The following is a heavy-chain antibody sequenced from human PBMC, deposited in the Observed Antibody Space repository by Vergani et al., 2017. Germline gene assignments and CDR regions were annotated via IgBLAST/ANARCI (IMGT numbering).Heavy chain of an antibody. CDR1: FDSIRNLY. CDR3: ASDTHSGQRADR. Sequence: QVQLQESGPGLVKSSETLSLTCSVSFDSIRNLYCNWTRQPPGKGLEWRGSIHYSENTNYNPSLKTRGTISVDTSKNQFSLTLTAVTAADTAVNYCASDTHSGQRADRWGQGILVTVTS. D-gene: IGHD6-19*01. V-gene: IGHV4-59*11. J-gene: IGHJ5*02. CDR2: IHYSENT.